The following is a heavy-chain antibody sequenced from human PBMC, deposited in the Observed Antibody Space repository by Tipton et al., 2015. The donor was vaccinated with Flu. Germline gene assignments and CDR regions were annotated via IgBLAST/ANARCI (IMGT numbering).Heavy chain of an antibody. J-gene: IGHJ4*02. CDR3: AIDDFGSSGYGY. D-gene: IGHD6-13*01. CDR2: IYYSGST. V-gene: IGHV4-39*07. Sequence: GLVKPSETLSLTCTVSGGSISSSAYYWGWIRQTPGKGLEWIGNIYYSGSTFYNPSLKSRVTISLDKSTNQFSLRLSSVTAADTAIYYCAIDDFGSSGYGYWGQGSLVTVSS. CDR1: GGSISSSAYY.